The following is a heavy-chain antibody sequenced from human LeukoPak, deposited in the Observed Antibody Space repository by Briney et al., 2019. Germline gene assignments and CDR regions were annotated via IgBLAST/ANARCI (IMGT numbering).Heavy chain of an antibody. J-gene: IGHJ4*02. V-gene: IGHV3-43*02. D-gene: IGHD3-22*01. CDR1: GFTFDDYA. CDR2: ISGDGGST. Sequence: PGGSLRPSCAASGFTFDDYAMHWVRQAPGKGLEWVSLISGDGGSTYYADSVKGRFTISRDNSKNSLYLQMNSLRTEDTALYYCAKDTYYYDSSGYFDYWGQGTLVTVSS. CDR3: AKDTYYYDSSGYFDY.